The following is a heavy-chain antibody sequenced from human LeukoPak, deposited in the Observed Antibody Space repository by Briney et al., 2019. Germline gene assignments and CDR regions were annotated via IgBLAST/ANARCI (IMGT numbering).Heavy chain of an antibody. CDR3: ARARTGSAYTLRGYFDY. CDR2: ISAYNGNT. V-gene: IGHV1-18*01. CDR1: GYTFTSYG. J-gene: IGHJ4*02. Sequence: ASVKVSCKASGYTFTSYGISWVRQAPGQGLEWMGWISAYNGNTNYAQKLQGRVTMTTDTSTSTAYVELRSLRSDNTAVYYCARARTGSAYTLRGYFDYWGQGTLVTVSS. D-gene: IGHD1-14*01.